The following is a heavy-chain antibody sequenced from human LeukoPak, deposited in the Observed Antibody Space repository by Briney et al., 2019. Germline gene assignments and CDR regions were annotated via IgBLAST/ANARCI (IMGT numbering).Heavy chain of an antibody. CDR1: GFTFSSYS. V-gene: IGHV3-30*02. CDR3: AKDRTDVLLWFGELLS. CDR2: IRYDGSNK. D-gene: IGHD3-10*01. Sequence: GGSLRLSCASSGFTFSSYSMHWVRQAPGKGLEWVVFIRYDGSNKYYADSVKGRFTISRDNSKNTLYLQMNSLRAEDTAVYYCAKDRTDVLLWFGELLSWGQGTLVTVSS. J-gene: IGHJ4*02.